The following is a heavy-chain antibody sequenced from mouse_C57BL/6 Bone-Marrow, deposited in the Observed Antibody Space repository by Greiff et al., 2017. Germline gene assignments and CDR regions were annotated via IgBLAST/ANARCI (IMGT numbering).Heavy chain of an antibody. J-gene: IGHJ2*01. CDR3: ARGRDPYYFDY. Sequence: QVQLQQPGAELVRPGTSVKLSCKASGYTFTSYWMHWVKQRPGQGLEWIGVIDPSDSYTNYNQKFKGKATLTVDTSSSTAYMQLSSLTSEDSAVYYCARGRDPYYFDYGGQGTTLTVSS. D-gene: IGHD3-3*01. V-gene: IGHV1-59*01. CDR1: GYTFTSYW. CDR2: IDPSDSYT.